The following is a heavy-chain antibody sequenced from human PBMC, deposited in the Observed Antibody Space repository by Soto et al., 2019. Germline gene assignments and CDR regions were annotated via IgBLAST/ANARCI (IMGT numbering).Heavy chain of an antibody. CDR2: FNPNSGDT. CDR1: GYTLTELS. V-gene: IGHV1-2*04. Sequence: ASVKVSCKVSGYTLTELSMHWVRQAPGQGLEWMGGFNPNSGDTNYAQKFQGWVTMTRDTSISTAYMELSRLRSDDTAVYYCATSIDPVDYYYGMDVWGQGTTVTVSS. CDR3: ATSIDPVDYYYGMDV. D-gene: IGHD1-26*01. J-gene: IGHJ6*02.